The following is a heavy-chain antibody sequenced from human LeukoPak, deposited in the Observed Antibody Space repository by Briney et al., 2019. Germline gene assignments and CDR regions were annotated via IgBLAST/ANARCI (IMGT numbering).Heavy chain of an antibody. CDR3: AGGGQQLVPKWGQTDAFDI. D-gene: IGHD6-13*01. Sequence: ASVKVSCKASGYTFTGYYMHWVRQAPGQGLEWMGWINPNSGGTNYAQKFQGRVTMTRDTSISTAYMELSRLRSDDTAVYYCAGGGQQLVPKWGQTDAFDIWGQGTMVTVSS. CDR2: INPNSGGT. CDR1: GYTFTGYY. V-gene: IGHV1-2*02. J-gene: IGHJ3*02.